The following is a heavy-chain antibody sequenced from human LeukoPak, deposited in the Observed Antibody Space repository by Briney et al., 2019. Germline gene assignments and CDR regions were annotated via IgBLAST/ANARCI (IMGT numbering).Heavy chain of an antibody. D-gene: IGHD6-19*01. CDR1: GGSISSYY. CDR3: ARIAVAGHYAFDI. J-gene: IGHJ3*02. V-gene: IGHV4-59*12. CDR2: IYYSGST. Sequence: SETLSLTCTVSGGSISSYYWSWIRQPPGKGLEWIGYIYYSGSTNYNPSLKSRVTISVDKSKNQFSLKLSSVTAADTAVYYCARIAVAGHYAFDIWGQGTMVTVSS.